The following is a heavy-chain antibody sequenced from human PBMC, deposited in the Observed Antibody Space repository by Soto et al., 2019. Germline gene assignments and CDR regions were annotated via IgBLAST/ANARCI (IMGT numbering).Heavy chain of an antibody. Sequence: QVTVKESGPVLVKPTETLTLTCTVSGFSLSNAGLGVSWIRQPPGKALEWLAHIFSNDEKSYSTSLKSRLTISQDTSKSQVFLIMTNMDPVDTATYYCASTYSTSWYWFDPWGQGTLVTVSS. CDR1: GFSLSNAGLG. D-gene: IGHD6-13*01. V-gene: IGHV2-26*04. CDR2: IFSNDEK. J-gene: IGHJ5*02. CDR3: ASTYSTSWYWFDP.